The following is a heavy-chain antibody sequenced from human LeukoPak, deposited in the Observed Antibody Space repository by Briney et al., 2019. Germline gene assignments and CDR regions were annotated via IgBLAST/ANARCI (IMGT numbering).Heavy chain of an antibody. J-gene: IGHJ4*02. CDR1: GGSFSGYY. CDR2: IYYSGST. V-gene: IGHV4-59*01. D-gene: IGHD1-26*01. Sequence: PSETLSLTCAVYGGSFSGYYWSWIRQPPGKGLEWIGYIYYSGSTNYNPSLKSRVTISVDTSKNQFSLKLSSVTAADTAVYYCARVNSEFDYWGQGTLVTVSS. CDR3: ARVNSEFDY.